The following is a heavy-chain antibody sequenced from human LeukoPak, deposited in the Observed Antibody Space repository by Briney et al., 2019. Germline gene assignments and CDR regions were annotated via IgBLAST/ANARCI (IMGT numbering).Heavy chain of an antibody. CDR2: IIPIFGTA. V-gene: IGHV1-69*05. D-gene: IGHD1-1*01. J-gene: IGHJ6*03. CDR1: GGTFSSYA. CDR3: ARPQRPGTYYYYYMDV. Sequence: GASVKVSCKASGGTFSSYAISWVRPAPGQGLEWMGGIIPIFGTANYAQKFQGRVTITTDESTSTAYMELSSLRSEDTAVYYCARPQRPGTYYYYYMDVWGKGTTVTVSS.